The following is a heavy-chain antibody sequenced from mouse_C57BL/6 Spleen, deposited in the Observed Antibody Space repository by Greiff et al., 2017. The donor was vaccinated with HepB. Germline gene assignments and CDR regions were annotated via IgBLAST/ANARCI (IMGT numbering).Heavy chain of an antibody. J-gene: IGHJ2*01. CDR1: GFTFSSYT. V-gene: IGHV5-9*01. D-gene: IGHD2-3*01. Sequence: EVKLMESGGGLVKPGGSLKLSCAASGFTFSSYTMSWVRQTPEKRLEWVATISGGGGNTYYPDSVQGRFTISRDNAKNTLYLQMSSLRSEDTALYYCARRIYDGYYGSFDYWGQGTTLTVSS. CDR3: ARRIYDGYYGSFDY. CDR2: ISGGGGNT.